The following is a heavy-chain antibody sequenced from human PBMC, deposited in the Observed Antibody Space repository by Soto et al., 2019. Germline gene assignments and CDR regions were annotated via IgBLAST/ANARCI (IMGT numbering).Heavy chain of an antibody. Sequence: SETLSLTCSVSGGFISSGYYYWSWIRQPPGKGLVWIVYIYYSGNTYYNPSLKSRLIISIDTSKNQFTLEVGSVTAADTDVYDCDSSSLYGMDVWGQGTTVTVFS. CDR2: IYYSGNT. V-gene: IGHV4-30-4*01. CDR1: GGFISSGYYY. CDR3: DSSSLYGMDV. J-gene: IGHJ6*02.